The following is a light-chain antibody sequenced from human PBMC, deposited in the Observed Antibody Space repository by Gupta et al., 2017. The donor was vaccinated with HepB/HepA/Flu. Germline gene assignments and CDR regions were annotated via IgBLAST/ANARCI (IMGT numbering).Light chain of an antibody. CDR2: DDS. J-gene: IGLJ2*01. Sequence: SYVLTQPPSVSVAPGKTARITCGGNNIGTKSVHWYQQKPGQAPLMVVFDDSDRPSVIPERFSGSNSENTATLTISSVEAGDEADYYCQVWDSNTDHVVFGGGTKLTVL. CDR3: QVWDSNTDHVV. CDR1: NIGTKS. V-gene: IGLV3-21*03.